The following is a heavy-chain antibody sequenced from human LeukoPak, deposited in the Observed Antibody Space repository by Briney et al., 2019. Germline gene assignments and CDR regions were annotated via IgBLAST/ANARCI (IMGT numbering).Heavy chain of an antibody. V-gene: IGHV4-38-2*01. D-gene: IGHD5/OR15-5a*01. CDR3: ARVSAHGICDS. Sequence: PSETLSLTCAVSGYSISSGYYWAWIRQPPGKGLEWIGNIYHSGRAFYKSSLKSRVTMSVETSKNQFSLNLTSVTAADTAVYFCARVSAHGICDSWGRGTLVTVSS. CDR1: GYSISSGYY. CDR2: IYHSGRA. J-gene: IGHJ4*02.